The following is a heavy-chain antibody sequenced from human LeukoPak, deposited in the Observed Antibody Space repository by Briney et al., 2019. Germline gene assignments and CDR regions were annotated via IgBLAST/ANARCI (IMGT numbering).Heavy chain of an antibody. V-gene: IGHV1-8*01. CDR2: MNPNSGNT. Sequence: ASVKVSCKASGYTFTSYDINWMRQATGQGLEWMGWMNPNSGNTGYAQKFQGRVTMTRNTSISTAYMELSSLRSEDTAVYYCARGTLVAVRSVGATSLGYWGQGTLVTVSS. CDR1: GYTFTSYD. CDR3: ARGTLVAVRSVGATSLGY. D-gene: IGHD1-26*01. J-gene: IGHJ4*02.